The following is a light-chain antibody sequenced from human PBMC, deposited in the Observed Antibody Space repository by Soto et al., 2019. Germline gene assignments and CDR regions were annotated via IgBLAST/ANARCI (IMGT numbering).Light chain of an antibody. Sequence: QSVLTQPPSASGSPGQSVTISCTGTSSDVGRFNFVSWYQQHPGKAPRLLIYEVTKRPSGVPDRFSGSKSGNAASLTVSGLQAEDEADYFCSSYTGSRDPYVFGTGDQGHRP. V-gene: IGLV2-8*01. CDR1: SSDVGRFNF. J-gene: IGLJ1*01. CDR3: SSYTGSRDPYV. CDR2: EVT.